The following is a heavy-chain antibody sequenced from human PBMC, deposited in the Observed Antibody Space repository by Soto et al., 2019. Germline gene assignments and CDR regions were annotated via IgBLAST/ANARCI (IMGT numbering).Heavy chain of an antibody. CDR1: GGSFSGYY. Sequence: SETLSLTCAVYGGSFSGYYWSWIRQPPGKGLEWIGEINHSGSTNYNPSLKSRVTISVDTSKNQFSLKLSSVTAADTAVYYCERTCTNGVCVGWFDPWGQGTLVTVSS. CDR2: INHSGST. V-gene: IGHV4-34*01. D-gene: IGHD2-8*01. J-gene: IGHJ5*02. CDR3: ERTCTNGVCVGWFDP.